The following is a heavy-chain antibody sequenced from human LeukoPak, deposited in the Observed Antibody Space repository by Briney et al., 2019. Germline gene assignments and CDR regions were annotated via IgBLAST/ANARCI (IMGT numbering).Heavy chain of an antibody. CDR3: ARGAFRLVRGVTTDY. D-gene: IGHD3-10*01. V-gene: IGHV3-30-3*01. J-gene: IGHJ4*02. Sequence: GGSLRLSCAPSGFTFSSYAIHWVRQAPGKGLEWVAFISYEGSNKYYADSVKGRFTISRDSSKNTLYLQMNSLRAEDTALYYCARGAFRLVRGVTTDYWGQGTLVTVSS. CDR1: GFTFSSYA. CDR2: ISYEGSNK.